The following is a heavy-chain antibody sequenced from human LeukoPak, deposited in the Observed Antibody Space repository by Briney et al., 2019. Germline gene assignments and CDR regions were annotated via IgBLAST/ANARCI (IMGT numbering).Heavy chain of an antibody. CDR1: GYTFTGYY. CDR2: INPNSGGT. Sequence: VASVKVSCKASGYTFTGYYMHWVRQAPGQGLEWMGWINPNSGGTNYAQKFQGRVTMTRDTSISTAYMELSRLRSDDTAVYYCARGSVLWKGVVIEWFDPWGQGTLVTVSS. CDR3: ARGSVLWKGVVIEWFDP. J-gene: IGHJ5*02. V-gene: IGHV1-2*02. D-gene: IGHD3-3*01.